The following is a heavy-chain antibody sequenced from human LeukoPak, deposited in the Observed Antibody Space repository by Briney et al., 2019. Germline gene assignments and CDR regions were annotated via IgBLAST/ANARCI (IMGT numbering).Heavy chain of an antibody. D-gene: IGHD3-16*01. V-gene: IGHV3-53*01. CDR1: GFNVSSNY. Sequence: PGGSLRLSCAASGFNVSSNYMSRVRQAPGKGLEWVSVIYSGGSTYYADSVKGRFTISRDNSKNTLYLQMNSLRAEDTAAQYCARGARMIRYYYYMDVWGKGTTVTVSS. CDR2: IYSGGST. CDR3: ARGARMIRYYYYMDV. J-gene: IGHJ6*03.